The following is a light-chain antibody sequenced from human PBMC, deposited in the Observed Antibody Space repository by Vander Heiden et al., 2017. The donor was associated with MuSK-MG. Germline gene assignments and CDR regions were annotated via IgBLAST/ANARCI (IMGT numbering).Light chain of an antibody. CDR3: QQYNNWPQT. V-gene: IGKV3-15*01. J-gene: IGKJ5*01. CDR2: GAS. CDR1: QTVSTN. Sequence: EKVMTQSPATLSVSPGERATLSCRASQTVSTNVAWYQQKPGQAPRLLISGASTRATGIPARFSGSGSGTEFTLTISSLQSEDFAVYYCQQYNNWPQTFGLGTRLEIK.